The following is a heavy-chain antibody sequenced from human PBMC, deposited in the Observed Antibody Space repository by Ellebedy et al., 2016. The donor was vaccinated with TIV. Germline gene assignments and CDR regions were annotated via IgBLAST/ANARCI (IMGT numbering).Heavy chain of an antibody. CDR1: GFVFSAYT. CDR3: TRAGNYRHDY. J-gene: IGHJ4*02. V-gene: IGHV3-30*04. D-gene: IGHD1-7*01. CDR2: ISYDGTKK. Sequence: GESLKISXAASGFVFSAYTMHWVRQAPGQGLEWVTIISYDGTKKYYADSVKGRFTISRDNAKNTLYLQINSLRAEDTAVYYCTRAGNYRHDYWGQGTLVTVSS.